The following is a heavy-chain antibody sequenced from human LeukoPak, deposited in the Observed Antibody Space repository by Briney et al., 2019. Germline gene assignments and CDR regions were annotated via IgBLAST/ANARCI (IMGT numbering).Heavy chain of an antibody. CDR3: AGTAGVRDAFDI. Sequence: GGSLRLSCAASGFTFDDYAMHWVRQAPGKGLEWVSGISGNSGSIGYADSVKGRFTTSRDNAKNSLYLQMNSLRAEDMALYYCAGTAGVRDAFDIWGQGTMVTVSS. CDR2: ISGNSGSI. J-gene: IGHJ3*02. CDR1: GFTFDDYA. V-gene: IGHV3-9*03. D-gene: IGHD1-14*01.